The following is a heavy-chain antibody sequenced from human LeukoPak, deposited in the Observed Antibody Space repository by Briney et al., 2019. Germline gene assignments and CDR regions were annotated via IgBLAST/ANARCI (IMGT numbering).Heavy chain of an antibody. Sequence: KTSETLSLTCTVSGGSISSSSYYWGWIRQPPGKGLEWIGSIYYSGSTYYNPSLKSRVTISVDTSKNQFSLKLSSVTAADTAVYYCARVASQSYWGQGTLVTVSS. J-gene: IGHJ4*02. CDR2: IYYSGST. CDR3: ARVASQSY. CDR1: GGSISSSSYY. V-gene: IGHV4-39*07.